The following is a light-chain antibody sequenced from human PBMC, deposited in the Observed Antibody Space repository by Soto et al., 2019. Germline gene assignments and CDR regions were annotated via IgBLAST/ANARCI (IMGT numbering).Light chain of an antibody. CDR2: DAS. J-gene: IGKJ3*01. CDR3: RQHGNSPFT. V-gene: IGKV3-20*01. Sequence: NVLTHFPGTLFLSPVQATTLSCRASQSVSSTYLAWYQQKPGQAPRLLIYDASSRATGIPDRFSGSGYGTDFTLTISRLERKDFAVRYSRQHGNSPFTVGRGTKVDIK. CDR1: QSVSSTY.